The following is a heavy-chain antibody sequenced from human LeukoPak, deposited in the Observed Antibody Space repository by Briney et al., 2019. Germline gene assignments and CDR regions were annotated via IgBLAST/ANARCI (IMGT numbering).Heavy chain of an antibody. J-gene: IGHJ4*02. CDR3: AKESGKFDY. V-gene: IGHV3-43*02. CDR1: GLNFDDSA. CDR2: ISADGGST. Sequence: SGGSLRLSCVASGLNFDDSAMHWVRQAPGKGLEWVSLISADGGSTFSADSVKGRFSISRGNSKNSLYLQMNSLRSEDTAMYYCAKESGKFDYWGQGTLVAVSS.